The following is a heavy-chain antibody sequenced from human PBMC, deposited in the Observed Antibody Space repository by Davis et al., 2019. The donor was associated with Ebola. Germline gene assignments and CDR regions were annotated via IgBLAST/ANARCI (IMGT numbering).Heavy chain of an antibody. J-gene: IGHJ4*02. CDR1: VCTFSSYA. Sequence: SSVPVSCMASVCTFSSYAISRVRQAPGQGLEWMGGIIPLVGTANYAQKFQGRVTITADESTSTAYMELSSLRSEDTAVYYCASEGVRAVAEIGTNDYWGQGTLVTVSS. V-gene: IGHV1-69*13. D-gene: IGHD6-19*01. CDR3: ASEGVRAVAEIGTNDY. CDR2: IIPLVGTA.